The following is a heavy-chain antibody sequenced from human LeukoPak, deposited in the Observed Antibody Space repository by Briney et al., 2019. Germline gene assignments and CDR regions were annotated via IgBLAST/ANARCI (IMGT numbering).Heavy chain of an antibody. J-gene: IGHJ4*02. D-gene: IGHD2-21*02. CDR1: GFTFSSYA. Sequence: GSLRLSCAASGFTFSSYAMSWVRQAPGKGLEWVSAISGSGGSTYYADSVKGRFTISRDNSKNTLYLQMNSLRAEDTAVYYCAKPLAYCGGDCSAGFDHWGQGTLVTVSS. CDR3: AKPLAYCGGDCSAGFDH. V-gene: IGHV3-23*01. CDR2: ISGSGGST.